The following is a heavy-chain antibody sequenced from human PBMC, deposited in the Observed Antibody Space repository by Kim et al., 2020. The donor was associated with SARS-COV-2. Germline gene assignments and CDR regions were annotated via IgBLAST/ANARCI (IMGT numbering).Heavy chain of an antibody. D-gene: IGHD6-19*01. CDR2: FDPEDGET. Sequence: ASVRVSCKVSGYTLTELSMHWVRQAPGKGLEWMGGFDPEDGETIYAQKFQGRVTMTEDTSTDTAYMELSSLRSEDTAVYYCATIMGRGSGWLDYWGQGTLVTVSS. V-gene: IGHV1-24*01. CDR3: ATIMGRGSGWLDY. J-gene: IGHJ4*02. CDR1: GYTLTELS.